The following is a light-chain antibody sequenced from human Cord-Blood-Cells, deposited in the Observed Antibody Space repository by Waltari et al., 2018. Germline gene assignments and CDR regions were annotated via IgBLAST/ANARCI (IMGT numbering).Light chain of an antibody. CDR1: SGHSSYI. J-gene: IGLJ3*02. Sequence: QPVLTQSSSASASLGSSVKLTCTLSSGHSSYIIAWHQQQPGKAPRYLMKLEGSGSYNKGSGVPDRCSGSSSGADRYLTLSNLQSEDEADYYCETWDSNTWVFGGGTKLTVL. CDR3: ETWDSNTWV. V-gene: IGLV4-60*03. CDR2: LEGSGSY.